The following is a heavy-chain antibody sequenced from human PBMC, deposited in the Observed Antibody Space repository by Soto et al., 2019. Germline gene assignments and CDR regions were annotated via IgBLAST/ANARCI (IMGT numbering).Heavy chain of an antibody. CDR3: ARVVDSGYYPDY. CDR2: ISSSGSTI. CDR1: GFTFSDYY. Sequence: GGSLRLSCAASGFTFSDYYMSWIRQAPGKGLEWVSYISSSGSTIYYADSVKGRFTISRDSAKNSLYLQMNSLRAEDTAVYYCARVVDSGYYPDYWGQGTMVTVSS. D-gene: IGHD3-22*01. V-gene: IGHV3-11*01. J-gene: IGHJ4*02.